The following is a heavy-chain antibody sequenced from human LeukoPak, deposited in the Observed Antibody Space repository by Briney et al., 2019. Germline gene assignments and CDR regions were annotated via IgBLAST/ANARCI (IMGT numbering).Heavy chain of an antibody. V-gene: IGHV4-30-4*01. J-gene: IGHJ4*02. CDR1: GGSISSGEYY. CDR3: ARALNGYFYAFDS. Sequence: PSQTLSLTCTVSGGSISSGEYYWSWIRQPPGKGLEWIGYFSYTGSTYYNPSVKSRVSISVDTSKNQFSLKLTSVTAADTAVYYCARALNGYFYAFDSWGQGTLVTVSS. D-gene: IGHD2/OR15-2a*01. CDR2: FSYTGST.